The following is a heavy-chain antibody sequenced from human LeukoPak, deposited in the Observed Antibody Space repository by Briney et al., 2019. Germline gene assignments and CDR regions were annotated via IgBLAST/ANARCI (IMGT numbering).Heavy chain of an antibody. V-gene: IGHV4-59*01. D-gene: IGHD6-19*01. Sequence: SETLSLTCTVSGGSISSYYWSWIRQPPGKGLEWIAYIYYSGTTNYNPSLNSRVTISVDTSKNQFSLKLSSVTAADTAVYYCARGAGWYHYWGQGTLDTVSS. CDR1: GGSISSYY. CDR3: ARGAGWYHY. J-gene: IGHJ4*02. CDR2: IYYSGTT.